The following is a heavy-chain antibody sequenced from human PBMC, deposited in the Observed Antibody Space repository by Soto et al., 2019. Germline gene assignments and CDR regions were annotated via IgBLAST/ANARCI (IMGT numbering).Heavy chain of an antibody. CDR1: NGSINSSPYY. D-gene: IGHD6-19*01. CDR3: ARIVFRSGRRGDFDT. CDR2: IYYTGST. Sequence: QLQLRESGPGLVQPSGTLSLTCTVSNGSINSSPYYGAWIRQPPGKGLEWIGNIYYTGSTDYAPSLACRVRLSVVTSKNQFSLTLTSLTAADTAVYFCARIVFRSGRRGDFDTWGQGALVTVSS. V-gene: IGHV4-39*01. J-gene: IGHJ4*02.